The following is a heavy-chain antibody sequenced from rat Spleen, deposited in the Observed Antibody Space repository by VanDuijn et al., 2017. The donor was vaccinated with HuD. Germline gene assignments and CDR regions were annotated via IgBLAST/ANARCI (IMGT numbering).Heavy chain of an antibody. CDR3: ASQRTMID. CDR1: GFTFNNYD. Sequence: EVQLVESGGGLVQPGRSLKLSCEVSGFTFNNYDMAWLRQAPTKGLEWVASISYEGSSTYYGDSVKGRFTISRDNAKSTLYLQMNSLRSEDTATYYCASQRTMIDWGQGVMVTVSS. J-gene: IGHJ2*01. CDR2: ISYEGSST. D-gene: IGHD1-12*01. V-gene: IGHV5-22*01.